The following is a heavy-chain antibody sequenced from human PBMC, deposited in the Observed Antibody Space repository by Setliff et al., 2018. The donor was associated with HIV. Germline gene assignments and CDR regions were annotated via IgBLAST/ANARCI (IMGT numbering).Heavy chain of an antibody. CDR3: ARSVARDYWYFGH. CDR2: FHYRGSP. V-gene: IGHV4-59*01. CDR1: GDSINNYH. Sequence: SETLSLTCTVSGDSINNYHWSWIRQPPGEGLEFLGFFHYRGSPVYNPSLKSRVNISVDTSKNQFSLSLTSVTAADTAVYYCARSVARDYWYFGHWGRGSLVTVSS. D-gene: IGHD6-6*01. J-gene: IGHJ2*01.